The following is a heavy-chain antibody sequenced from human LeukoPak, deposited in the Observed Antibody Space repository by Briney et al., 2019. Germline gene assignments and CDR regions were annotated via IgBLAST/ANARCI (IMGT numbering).Heavy chain of an antibody. D-gene: IGHD2/OR15-2a*01. CDR3: VRHKGPSMTTYLYIDF. CDR2: IYPDDSDT. J-gene: IGHJ2*01. Sequence: GESLKISCKASGYTFTSYWIGWVRQMPGKGLEWMGIIYPDDSDTRYSPSFQGQVTISADKSISTTYLQWSSLRASDTAIFYCVRHKGPSMTTYLYIDFRGRGTPVTVSS. CDR1: GYTFTSYW. V-gene: IGHV5-51*01.